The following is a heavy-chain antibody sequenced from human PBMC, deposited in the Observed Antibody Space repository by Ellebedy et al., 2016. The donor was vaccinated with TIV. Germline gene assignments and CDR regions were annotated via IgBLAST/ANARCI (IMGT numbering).Heavy chain of an antibody. V-gene: IGHV3-23*01. CDR1: GFTFSSYA. Sequence: GESLKISXAASGFTFSSYAMSWVRQAPGKGLEWVSAISGSGGSTYYADSVKGRFTISRDNSKNTLYLQMNSLRAEDTAVYYCANDIQINGRWGQGTLVTVSS. CDR3: ANDIQINGR. J-gene: IGHJ4*02. CDR2: ISGSGGST. D-gene: IGHD5-18*01.